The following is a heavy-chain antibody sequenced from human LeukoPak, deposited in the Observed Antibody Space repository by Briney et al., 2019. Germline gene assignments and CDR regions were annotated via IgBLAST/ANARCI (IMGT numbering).Heavy chain of an antibody. CDR1: GFTFSSYE. CDR3: ARVRVATIFDY. V-gene: IGHV3-48*03. Sequence: GGSLRLSCAASGFTFSSYEMNWVRQAPGKGLEWVSYISSSAGTIYYADSVKGRFTISRDNAKNSLYLQMNSLRAEDMAVYYCARVRVATIFDYWGQGTLVTVSS. D-gene: IGHD5-12*01. J-gene: IGHJ4*02. CDR2: ISSSAGTI.